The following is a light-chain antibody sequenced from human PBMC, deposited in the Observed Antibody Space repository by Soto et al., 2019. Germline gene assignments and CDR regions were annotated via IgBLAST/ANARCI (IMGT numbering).Light chain of an antibody. CDR1: QSIRSH. CDR2: GAS. J-gene: IGKJ3*01. CDR3: QQIFSSPFT. V-gene: IGKV1-39*01. Sequence: DIQMTQSPSSLSASVGDRVSITCRASQSIRSHLNWFQHKPGKAPKVLIYGASSLQGGVPSRFSGSGSGTDSPLTIKTLQPEVFATYYCQQIFSSPFTSAPGTK.